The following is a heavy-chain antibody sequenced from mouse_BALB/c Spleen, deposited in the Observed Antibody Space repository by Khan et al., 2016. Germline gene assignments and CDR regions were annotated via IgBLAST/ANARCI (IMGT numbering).Heavy chain of an antibody. V-gene: IGHV11-2*01. CDR1: GFTFSDFW. J-gene: IGHJ2*01. Sequence: EVQLLETGGGLVQPGGSRGLSCEGSGFTFSDFWMSWVRQTPGKTLEWVGDINADGSAINYAPSIKDRFTIFRDNDKNTLYLQMNNLRSEDTATYCCMRYNDYWGQGTTLTVSS. CDR3: MRYNDY. CDR2: INADGSAI.